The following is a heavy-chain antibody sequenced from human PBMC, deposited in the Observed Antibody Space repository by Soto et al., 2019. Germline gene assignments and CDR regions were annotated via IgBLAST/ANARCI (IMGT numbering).Heavy chain of an antibody. D-gene: IGHD5-18*01. CDR1: GYTFTGYY. CDR3: ARGLRSRGYSYGYYYYYGMDV. V-gene: IGHV1-2*04. J-gene: IGHJ6*02. Sequence: GASVKVSCKASGYTFTGYYMHWVRQAPGQGLEWMGWINPNSGGTNYAQKFQGWVTMTRDTSISTAYMELSRLRSDDTAVYYCARGLRSRGYSYGYYYYYGMDVWGQGTTVTVSS. CDR2: INPNSGGT.